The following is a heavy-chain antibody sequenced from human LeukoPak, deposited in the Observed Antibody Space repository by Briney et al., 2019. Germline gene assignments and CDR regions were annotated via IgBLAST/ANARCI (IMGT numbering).Heavy chain of an antibody. D-gene: IGHD1-26*01. CDR1: GFTVSSNY. Sequence: GGSLRLSCAVSGFTVSSNYMSWVRQAPGKGLEWVSVIYSGGSTYYADSVKGRFTISRDNSKNTLYLQVNSLRAEDTAVDYCARGLSGSYHYFDYWGQGTLVTVSS. CDR2: IYSGGST. J-gene: IGHJ4*02. V-gene: IGHV3-53*01. CDR3: ARGLSGSYHYFDY.